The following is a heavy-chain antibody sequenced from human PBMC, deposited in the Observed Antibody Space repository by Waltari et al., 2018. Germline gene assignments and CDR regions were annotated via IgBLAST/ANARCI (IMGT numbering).Heavy chain of an antibody. D-gene: IGHD6-6*01. CDR3: ATHTGGGQLVFFQH. V-gene: IGHV1-69-2*01. Sequence: EVQRVQSGAEVKKPGATVKISCKVSGYTFTDYYMHGVQQAHGKGRKGKGLGDPEDGKTIYAEKFQCRVTITADTSTDTAYMELSGLRSEDTAVYYCATHTGGGQLVFFQHWGQGTLVTVSS. CDR1: GYTFTDYY. J-gene: IGHJ1*01. CDR2: GDPEDGKT.